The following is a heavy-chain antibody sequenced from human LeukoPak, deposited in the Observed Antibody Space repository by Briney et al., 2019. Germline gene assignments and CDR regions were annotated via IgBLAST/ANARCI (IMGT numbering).Heavy chain of an antibody. CDR2: ISGSGGST. V-gene: IGHV3-23*01. D-gene: IGHD3-22*01. J-gene: IGHJ4*02. CDR1: GFTFSSYG. Sequence: GGSLRLSCAASGFTFSSYGMSWVRQAPGKGLEWVSAISGSGGSTYYADSVKGRFTISRDNSKNTVHLQMNSLRAEDTAMYYCARRAGDYSHPYDYWGQGTLVTVSS. CDR3: ARRAGDYSHPYDY.